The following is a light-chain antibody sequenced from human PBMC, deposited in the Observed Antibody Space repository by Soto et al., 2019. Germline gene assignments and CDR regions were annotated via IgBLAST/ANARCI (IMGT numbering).Light chain of an antibody. J-gene: IGKJ4*01. CDR3: QQYYNTPQT. CDR1: QNILYSSNNKNY. Sequence: DIVMTQSPDSLAVSLGERATINCKSSQNILYSSNNKNYLAWYQQKPGQPPKLLIYWASTRESGVPDRFSGSGSGTDFTLTISSLQAEDVAVYYCQQYYNTPQTFGGGTKVEIK. V-gene: IGKV4-1*01. CDR2: WAS.